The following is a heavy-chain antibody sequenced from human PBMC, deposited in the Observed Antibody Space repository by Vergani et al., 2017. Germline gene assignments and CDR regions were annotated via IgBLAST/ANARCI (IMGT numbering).Heavy chain of an antibody. CDR2: INPSGGST. CDR1: GYTFTSDY. J-gene: IGHJ5*02. D-gene: IGHD2-2*01. V-gene: IGHV1-46*01. Sequence: QVQLVQSGAEVKKPGASVKVSCKASGYTFTSDYMHRVRQAPGQGLEWMGIINPSGGSTSYAQKFQGRVTMTRDTSTSTVYMELSSLRSEDTAVYYCARDSRYCSSTSCYVGRDWFDPWGQGTLVTVSS. CDR3: ARDSRYCSSTSCYVGRDWFDP.